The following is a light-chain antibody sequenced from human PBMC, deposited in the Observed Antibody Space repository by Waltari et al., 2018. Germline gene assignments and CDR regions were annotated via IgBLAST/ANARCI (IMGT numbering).Light chain of an antibody. J-gene: IGLJ2*01. V-gene: IGLV1-44*01. Sequence: QPVLTQPPSASGTPGQRVTISCSGSSSNVGSNAVNWFQQLPGAAPKLLIYSNSRRPSGVPDRVSGSKSGTSASLAVGGPQSEDEADYYCAAWDVSLNGVIFGGGTRLTVL. CDR2: SNS. CDR3: AAWDVSLNGVI. CDR1: SSNVGSNA.